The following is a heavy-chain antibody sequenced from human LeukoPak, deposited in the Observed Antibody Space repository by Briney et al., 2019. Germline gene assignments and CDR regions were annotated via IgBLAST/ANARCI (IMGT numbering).Heavy chain of an antibody. CDR1: GGSISSYY. CDR2: IYSSGST. J-gene: IGHJ5*01. CDR3: ARGHSYGYGWLDS. D-gene: IGHD5-18*01. V-gene: IGHV4-59*01. Sequence: PSETLSLTCTVSGGSISSYYWSWIRQPPGKGLEWIGYIYSSGSTNNNPSLKRRVTISVDTSNNQFSLKLSSVTAADTAVYYCARGHSYGYGWLDSWDQATLLTVSS.